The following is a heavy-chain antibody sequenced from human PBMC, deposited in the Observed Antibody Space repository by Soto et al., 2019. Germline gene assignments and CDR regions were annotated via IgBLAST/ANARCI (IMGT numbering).Heavy chain of an antibody. D-gene: IGHD3-16*01. V-gene: IGHV3-30-3*01. CDR1: GFTFSSDA. CDR3: ARVNPSSVGPFDY. J-gene: IGHJ4*02. Sequence: QVQLVESGGGVVQPGRSLRLSCAASGFTFSSDAMHWVRQSPGKGLEWVAVISYDGSNKYYADSVKGRFTISRDNSKNTLYLQMNSLRAEDTAVYYGARVNPSSVGPFDYWGQGTLVTVSS. CDR2: ISYDGSNK.